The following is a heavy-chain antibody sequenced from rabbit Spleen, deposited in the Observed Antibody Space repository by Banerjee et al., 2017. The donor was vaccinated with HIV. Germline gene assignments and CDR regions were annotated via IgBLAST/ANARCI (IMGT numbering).Heavy chain of an antibody. D-gene: IGHD8-1*01. J-gene: IGHJ6*01. CDR3: ARDSGSSFSSYGMDL. Sequence: QEQLEESGGGLVSPGGTLTLSCKASGIDFFSYYYLCWVRQAPGKGLEWIACIYAGSSGSTYYAGWAKGRFTISKTSSTTVTLQMTSLTAADTATYFCARDSGSSFSSYGMDLWGPGTLVTVS. V-gene: IGHV1S45*01. CDR2: IYAGSSGST. CDR1: GIDFFSYYY.